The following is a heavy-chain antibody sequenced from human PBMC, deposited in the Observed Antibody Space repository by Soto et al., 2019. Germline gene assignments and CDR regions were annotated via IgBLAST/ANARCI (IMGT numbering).Heavy chain of an antibody. Sequence: QLQLQESGPGLVKPSETLSLTCTVSGGSISSSSYYWGWIRQPPGKGLEWIGSIYYSGSTYYNPSLKSRVTISVDTSKNQFSLKLSSVTAADTAVYYCAISGSYWVGAFDLWGQGTMVTVSS. V-gene: IGHV4-39*01. J-gene: IGHJ3*01. CDR3: AISGSYWVGAFDL. D-gene: IGHD1-26*01. CDR1: GGSISSSSYY. CDR2: IYYSGST.